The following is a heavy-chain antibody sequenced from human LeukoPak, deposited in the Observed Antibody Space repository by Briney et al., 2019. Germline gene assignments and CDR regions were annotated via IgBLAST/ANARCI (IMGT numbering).Heavy chain of an antibody. Sequence: SETLSLTCTVSGGSISSYYWSWIRQPPGKGLEWIGYIYYSGSTNYNPSLKSRVTISVDTSKNQFSLKLSSVTAADTAAYYCARGRFLEWLPTYYFDYWGQGTLVTVSS. CDR1: GGSISSYY. CDR3: ARGRFLEWLPTYYFDY. CDR2: IYYSGST. D-gene: IGHD3-3*01. V-gene: IGHV4-59*01. J-gene: IGHJ4*02.